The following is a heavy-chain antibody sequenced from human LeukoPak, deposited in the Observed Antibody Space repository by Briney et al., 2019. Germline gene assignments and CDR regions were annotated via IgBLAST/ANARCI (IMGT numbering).Heavy chain of an antibody. Sequence: ASETLSLTCTVSGGSISSGSYYWGWIRQPPGKGLEWIGNIYYSGSTYYNPSLKSRVSISVDTSKNQFSLKLTSVTAADTAVYYCARGRIARLPYFDYWGQGTLVTVSS. J-gene: IGHJ4*02. V-gene: IGHV4-39*07. CDR2: IYYSGST. CDR3: ARGRIARLPYFDY. CDR1: GGSISSGSYY. D-gene: IGHD5-18*01.